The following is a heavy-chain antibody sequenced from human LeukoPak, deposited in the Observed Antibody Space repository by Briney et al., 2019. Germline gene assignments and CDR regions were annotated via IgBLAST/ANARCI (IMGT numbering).Heavy chain of an antibody. Sequence: GGSLRLSCAASGFTFSNAWMSWVRQAPGKGLEWVGRIKSKTDGGTTDYAAPVKGRFTISRDDSKNTLYLQMNSLKTEDTAVYYCTTDLGRPFVVPAAPYPGYYYYGMDVWGKGTTVTVSS. V-gene: IGHV3-15*01. CDR2: IKSKTDGGTT. D-gene: IGHD2-2*01. CDR1: GFTFSNAW. J-gene: IGHJ6*04. CDR3: TTDLGRPFVVPAAPYPGYYYYGMDV.